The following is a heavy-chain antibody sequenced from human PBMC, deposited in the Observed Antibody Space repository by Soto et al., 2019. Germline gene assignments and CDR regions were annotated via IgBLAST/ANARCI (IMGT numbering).Heavy chain of an antibody. CDR2: IYYSGST. V-gene: IGHV4-39*01. Sequence: SETLSLTCTVSGGSISSSSYYWGWIRQPPGKGLEWIGSIYYSGSTYYNPSLKSRVTISVDTSKNQFSLKLSSVTAADTAVYYCASQIGLRYFDWVYYYYYGMDVWGQGTTVTVSS. J-gene: IGHJ6*02. CDR1: GGSISSSSYY. CDR3: ASQIGLRYFDWVYYYYYGMDV. D-gene: IGHD3-9*01.